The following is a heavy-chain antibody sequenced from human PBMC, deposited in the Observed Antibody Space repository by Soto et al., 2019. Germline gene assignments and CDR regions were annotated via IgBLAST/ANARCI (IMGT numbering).Heavy chain of an antibody. J-gene: IGHJ5*02. CDR1: GGSISRYY. V-gene: IGHV4-59*01. D-gene: IGHD2-2*02. CDR2: IYYSGRT. Sequence: QVQLQESGPGLVKPSETLSLTCTVSGGSISRYYWSWIRQPPGKGLEWIGYIYYSGRTNYNPSLKSRVTISVDTSKNQCSLKLSSVTAADTAVYYCARGYCSSTSCYIWDNWFDPWGQGTLVTVSS. CDR3: ARGYCSSTSCYIWDNWFDP.